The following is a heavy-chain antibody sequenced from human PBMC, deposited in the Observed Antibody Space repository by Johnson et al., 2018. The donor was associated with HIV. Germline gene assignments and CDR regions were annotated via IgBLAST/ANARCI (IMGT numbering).Heavy chain of an antibody. D-gene: IGHD1-14*01. Sequence: QVLLVESGGGVVQPGRSLRLSCAASGFAFSSYGMHWVRQAPGKGLEWVAIISYDGSNKYYADSVKGRFTISRDNSKNTLYLQMNSLRAEDTAVYYCAKDLRGGNRREAFDIWGQGTMVTVSS. V-gene: IGHV3-30*18. J-gene: IGHJ3*02. CDR2: ISYDGSNK. CDR1: GFAFSSYG. CDR3: AKDLRGGNRREAFDI.